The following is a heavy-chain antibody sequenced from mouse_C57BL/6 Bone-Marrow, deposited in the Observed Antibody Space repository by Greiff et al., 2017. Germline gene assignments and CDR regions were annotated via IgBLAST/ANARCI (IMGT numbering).Heavy chain of an antibody. CDR1: GFNIKDYY. CDR2: IDPEDGET. V-gene: IGHV14-2*01. CDR3: ASGEGYDDIDY. D-gene: IGHD2-2*01. J-gene: IGHJ2*01. Sequence: VQLKESGAELVKPGASVKLSCTASGFNIKDYYMHWVKQRTEQGLEWIGRIDPEDGETKYAPKFQGKATITADTSSNTTYLQLSSLTSDDTAVYSCASGEGYDDIDYWGQGTTLTVSS.